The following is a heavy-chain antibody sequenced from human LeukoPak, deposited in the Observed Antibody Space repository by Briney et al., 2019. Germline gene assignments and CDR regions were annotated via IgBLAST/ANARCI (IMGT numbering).Heavy chain of an antibody. D-gene: IGHD2-15*01. CDR2: IWYDGSNK. CDR1: GFTFSTYG. J-gene: IGHJ4*02. Sequence: PGGSLRLSCAASGFTFSTYGMHWVRRAPGKGLEWVAVIWYDGSNKYNADSVKGRFTISRDNSKNTLYLQMNSLRAEDTAVYFCAKEFGSGYFDYWGQGTLVTVSS. CDR3: AKEFGSGYFDY. V-gene: IGHV3-33*06.